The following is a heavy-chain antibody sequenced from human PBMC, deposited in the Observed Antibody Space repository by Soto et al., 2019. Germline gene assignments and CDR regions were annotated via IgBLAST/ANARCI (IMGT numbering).Heavy chain of an antibody. CDR2: INQSGST. V-gene: IGHV4-34*01. CDR1: GGSFSGYY. CDR3: ARAHGIAGTYGMDV. D-gene: IGHD1-1*01. J-gene: IGHJ6*02. Sequence: SETLSLTCAVYGGSFSGYYWNWIRQPPGKGLEWIGEINQSGSTSYNPSLKSRVNISIDTSKNQFSLKLTSVTAADTAVYYCARAHGIAGTYGMDVWGQGTTVTVSS.